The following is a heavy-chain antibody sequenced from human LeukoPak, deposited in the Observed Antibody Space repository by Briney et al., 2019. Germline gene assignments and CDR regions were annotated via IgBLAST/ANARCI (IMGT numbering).Heavy chain of an antibody. CDR3: ARRELLYYYYYMDV. V-gene: IGHV1-8*01. J-gene: IGHJ6*03. CDR1: GYTFTSYD. CDR2: MNPNSGNT. Sequence: ASVKVSCKASGYTFTSYDINWVRQATGQGLEWMGWMNPNSGNTGYAQKLQGRVTMTTDTSTSTAYMELRSLRSDDTAVYYCARRELLYYYYYMDVWGKGTTVTVSS. D-gene: IGHD1-26*01.